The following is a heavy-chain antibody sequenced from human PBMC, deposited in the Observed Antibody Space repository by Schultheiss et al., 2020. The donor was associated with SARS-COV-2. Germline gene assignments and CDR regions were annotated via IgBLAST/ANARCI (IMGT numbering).Heavy chain of an antibody. J-gene: IGHJ5*02. D-gene: IGHD2-2*01. Sequence: GSLRLSCAVYGGSFSGYYWSWIHQPPGKGLEWIGEINHSGSTNYNPSLKSRVTISVDTSKNQFSLKLSSVTAADTAVYYCARDDIVVVPAALGGNWFDPWGQGTLVTVSS. CDR2: INHSGST. CDR3: ARDDIVVVPAALGGNWFDP. V-gene: IGHV4-34*01. CDR1: GGSFSGYY.